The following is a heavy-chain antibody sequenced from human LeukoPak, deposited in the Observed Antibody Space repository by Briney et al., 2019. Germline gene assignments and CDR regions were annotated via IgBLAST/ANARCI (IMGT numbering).Heavy chain of an antibody. Sequence: GSSVKVSCKASGGTFSSYAISWVRQAPGQALEWMGGIIPIFGTANFAQNFQGRVTITTDESTSTAYMELSSLRSEDTAVYYCATGSYQNGNYYYMDVWGKGTTVTVSS. CDR3: ATGSYQNGNYYYMDV. CDR2: IIPIFGTA. D-gene: IGHD1-14*01. J-gene: IGHJ6*03. CDR1: GGTFSSYA. V-gene: IGHV1-69*05.